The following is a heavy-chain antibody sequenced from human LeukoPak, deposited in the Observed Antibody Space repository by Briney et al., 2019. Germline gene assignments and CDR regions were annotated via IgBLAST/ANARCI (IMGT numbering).Heavy chain of an antibody. CDR2: ISAYNGNT. CDR3: ARDPPLLWFGELPDY. J-gene: IGHJ4*02. CDR1: GYTFTIYG. D-gene: IGHD3-10*01. Sequence: GASVKVSCKASGYTFTIYGISWVRQAPGQGLEWMGWISAYNGNTNYAQKLQGRVTMTTDTSTSTAYMELRSLRSDDTAVYYCARDPPLLWFGELPDYWGQGTLVTVSS. V-gene: IGHV1-18*01.